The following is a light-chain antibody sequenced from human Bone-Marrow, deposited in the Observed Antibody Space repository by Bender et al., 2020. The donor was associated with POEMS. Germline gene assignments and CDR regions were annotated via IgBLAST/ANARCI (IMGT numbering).Light chain of an antibody. CDR3: ATWDDRLNGWV. Sequence: QSVLTQPPSASGTPGQRVTISCSGSSSKFGSYPVNWYQQLPGPAPKLVIFNNSQRPSGVPDRFSGSNSGTSASLAISGLLSDDEADFYCATWDDRLNGWVFGGGTKLTVL. V-gene: IGLV1-44*01. CDR2: NNS. CDR1: SSKFGSYP. J-gene: IGLJ3*02.